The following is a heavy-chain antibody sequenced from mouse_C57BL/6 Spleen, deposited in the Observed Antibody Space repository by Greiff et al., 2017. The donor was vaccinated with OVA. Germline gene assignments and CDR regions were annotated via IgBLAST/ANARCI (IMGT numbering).Heavy chain of an antibody. CDR2: IYPGDGDT. CDR3: SRSGYDGYYGGY. J-gene: IGHJ2*01. Sequence: QVQLQQSGAELVKPGASVKISCKASGYAFSSYWMNWVKQRPGKGLEWIGQIYPGDGDTNYNGKFKGKATLTADKSSSTAYMQLSGLTSEDSAVYVCSRSGYDGYYGGYWGQGTTLTVSS. CDR1: GYAFSSYW. D-gene: IGHD2-3*01. V-gene: IGHV1-80*01.